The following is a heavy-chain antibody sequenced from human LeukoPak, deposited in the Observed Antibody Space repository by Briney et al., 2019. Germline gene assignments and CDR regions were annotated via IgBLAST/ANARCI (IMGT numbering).Heavy chain of an antibody. Sequence: GGSLRLSCAAAGFTFSTYSMNWVRQAPGKGLEWVGRFKSKADGGTTDYAAPVKGRFTISRDDSRNTLYLQMNSLKTEDTALYYCSTGRPHDGFDIWGQGTMVTVSS. CDR2: FKSKADGGTT. CDR3: STGRPHDGFDI. V-gene: IGHV3-15*05. J-gene: IGHJ3*02. CDR1: GFTFSTYS.